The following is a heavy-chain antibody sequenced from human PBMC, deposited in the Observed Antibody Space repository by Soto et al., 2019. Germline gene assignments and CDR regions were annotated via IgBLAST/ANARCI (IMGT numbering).Heavy chain of an antibody. CDR2: IYHSGST. Sequence: QVQLQESGPGLVKPSGTLSLTCAVSGDSISSTKWWSWVRQPPGKGLEWIGEIYHSGSTNYNPSLKSRVIIAVDKSKNQFSLKLSSVTAADTAVYYCARDALGGVVDLWGRGTLVTVSS. CDR1: GDSISSTKW. CDR3: ARDALGGVVDL. V-gene: IGHV4-4*02. J-gene: IGHJ2*01. D-gene: IGHD3-16*01.